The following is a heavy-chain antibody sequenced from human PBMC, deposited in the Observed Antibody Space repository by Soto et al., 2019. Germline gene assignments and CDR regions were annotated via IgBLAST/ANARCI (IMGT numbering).Heavy chain of an antibody. CDR3: AHPIKYNWNYDVGFDY. CDR2: IYCDDDK. CDR1: GFSLSTSGVG. D-gene: IGHD1-7*01. Sequence: SGPTLVKPTQTLTLTCTFSGFSLSTSGVGVGWIRQPPGKALEWLALIYCDDDKGYSPVLKSRVTITKDTSKNQVVLTMTNMDPVDTASYYCAHPIKYNWNYDVGFDYWGQGTLVTVSS. J-gene: IGHJ4*02. V-gene: IGHV2-5*02.